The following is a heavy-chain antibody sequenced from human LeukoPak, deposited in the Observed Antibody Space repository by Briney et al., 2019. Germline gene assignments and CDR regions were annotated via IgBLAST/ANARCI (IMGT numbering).Heavy chain of an antibody. D-gene: IGHD6-13*01. CDR3: VGSSCYERWVDY. Sequence: GGSLRLSCAASGFTFTNYVMAWVRQAPGKGLEWVSGISGTGGTTHYADSLKGRFTISRDNSKNTLFLEMNSLRAEDTAAYFCVGSSCYERWVDYWGQGTLVTVSS. CDR1: GFTFTNYV. V-gene: IGHV3-23*01. CDR2: ISGTGGTT. J-gene: IGHJ4*02.